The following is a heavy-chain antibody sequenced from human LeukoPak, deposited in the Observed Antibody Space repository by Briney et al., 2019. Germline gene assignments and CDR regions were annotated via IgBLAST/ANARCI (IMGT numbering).Heavy chain of an antibody. Sequence: SETLSLTCAVYGGSFSGYYWSWIRQPPGKGLEWIGYIYYSGSAYYNPSLKSRVIMSVDRPKNQFSLKLSFVTAADTAVYYCARGVGCSGGSCLIDYWGQGTLVTVSS. D-gene: IGHD2-15*01. CDR3: ARGVGCSGGSCLIDY. J-gene: IGHJ4*02. V-gene: IGHV4-34*01. CDR1: GGSFSGYY. CDR2: IYYSGSA.